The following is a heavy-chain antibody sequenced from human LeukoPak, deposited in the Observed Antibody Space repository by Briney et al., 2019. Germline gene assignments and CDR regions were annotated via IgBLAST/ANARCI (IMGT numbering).Heavy chain of an antibody. CDR3: ARAPPSWVTTRKWFDP. D-gene: IGHD4-17*01. Sequence: SETLSLTCTVSGGSISSSSYYWGWIRQPPGKGLEWIGSIYYSGSTYYNPSLKSRVTISVDTSKNQFSLKLSSVTAADTAVYYCARAPPSWVTTRKWFDPWGQGTLVTVSS. CDR1: GGSISSSSYY. J-gene: IGHJ5*02. CDR2: IYYSGST. V-gene: IGHV4-39*07.